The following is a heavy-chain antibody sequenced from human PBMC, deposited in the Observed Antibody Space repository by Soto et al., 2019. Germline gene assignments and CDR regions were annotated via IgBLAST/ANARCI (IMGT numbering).Heavy chain of an antibody. CDR2: ISGSGDST. CDR3: GKGTVQAAITRDYFDY. Sequence: GGSLRLSCAASGFTFSTYAMSWVRQAPGKGLEWVSAISGSGDSTYYADSVKGRFTISRDNSKNTLYLQMNSLRAADTAVYYCGKGTVQAAITRDYFDYWGQGTLVTGSS. V-gene: IGHV3-23*01. D-gene: IGHD2-2*02. CDR1: GFTFSTYA. J-gene: IGHJ4*02.